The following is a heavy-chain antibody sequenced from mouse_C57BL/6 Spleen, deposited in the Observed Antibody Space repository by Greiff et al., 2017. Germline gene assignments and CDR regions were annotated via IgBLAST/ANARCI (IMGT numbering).Heavy chain of an antibody. D-gene: IGHD1-1*01. CDR3: VREDGYGSSYYAMDY. CDR1: GFTFNTYA. CDR2: IRSKSSNYAT. J-gene: IGHJ4*01. Sequence: DVQLVESGGGLVQPKGSLKLSCAASGFTFNTYAMHWVRQAPGKGLEWVARIRSKSSNYATYYADSVKDRFTISRDDSQSMLYLQMNNLKTEDTAMYSCVREDGYGSSYYAMDYWGQGTSVTVSS. V-gene: IGHV10-3*01.